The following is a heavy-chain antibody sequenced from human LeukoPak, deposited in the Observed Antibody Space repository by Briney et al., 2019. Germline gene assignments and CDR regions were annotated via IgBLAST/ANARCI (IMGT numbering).Heavy chain of an antibody. J-gene: IGHJ4*02. CDR1: GFTFSNYW. V-gene: IGHV3-74*01. CDR3: ARGYGGYGY. Sequence: GGSLRLSCAASGFTFSNYWMHWVRQSPGKGLVWVSRINSDGSSTSYADSVKVRFTIYRDNAKNSLYLQINSLRAEDTAVYYCARGYGGYGYWGQGTLVTVSS. D-gene: IGHD5-12*01. CDR2: INSDGSST.